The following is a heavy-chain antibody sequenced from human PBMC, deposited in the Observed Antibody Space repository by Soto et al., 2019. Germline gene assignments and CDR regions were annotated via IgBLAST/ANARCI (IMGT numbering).Heavy chain of an antibody. Sequence: SETLSLTCTVSGGSISSSSYYWGWIRQPPGKGLEWIGSIYYSGSTHYNPSLKGRVTISVDTSKNQFSLKLSSVTAADTAVYYCARHDGDGYNYPPDYWGQGTLVTVSS. CDR1: GGSISSSSYY. CDR2: IYYSGST. D-gene: IGHD5-12*01. CDR3: ARHDGDGYNYPPDY. J-gene: IGHJ4*02. V-gene: IGHV4-39*01.